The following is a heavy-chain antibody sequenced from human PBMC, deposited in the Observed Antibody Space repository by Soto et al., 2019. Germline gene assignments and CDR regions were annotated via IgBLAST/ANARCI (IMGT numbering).Heavy chain of an antibody. CDR2: IYYSGST. CDR1: GGSISRYY. CDR3: ARNRLSYYDSSGYYSAFDI. Sequence: SETLSLTCTVSGGSISRYYWSWIRQPPGKGLEWIGYIYYSGSTNYNPSLKSRVTISVDTSKNQFSLKLSSVTAADTAVYYCARNRLSYYDSSGYYSAFDIWGQGTMVTVSS. J-gene: IGHJ3*02. D-gene: IGHD3-22*01. V-gene: IGHV4-59*01.